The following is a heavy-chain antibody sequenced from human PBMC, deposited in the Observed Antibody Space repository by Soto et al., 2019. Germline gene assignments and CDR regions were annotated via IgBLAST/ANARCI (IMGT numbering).Heavy chain of an antibody. CDR1: GYTFTSYA. V-gene: IGHV1-3*01. CDR2: INAGNGNT. CDR3: ARDVKDTAMVIGGYYGMDV. Sequence: ASVKVSCKASGYTFTSYAMHWVRQAPGQRLEWMGWINAGNGNTKYSQKFQGRVTITRDTSASTAYMELSSLRSEDTAVYYCARDVKDTAMVIGGYYGMDVWGQGTTVTVSS. D-gene: IGHD5-18*01. J-gene: IGHJ6*02.